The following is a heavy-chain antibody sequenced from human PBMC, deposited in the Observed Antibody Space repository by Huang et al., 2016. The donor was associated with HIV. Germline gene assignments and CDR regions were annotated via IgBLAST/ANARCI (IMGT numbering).Heavy chain of an antibody. CDR1: GGSFSGPN. CDR3: ARGRGDARGFLGLDF. Sequence: QVQLHQWGAGLLKPSETLSLTCAVYGGSFSGPNWTWIRQTPGEGLEWIGEINHGGRTNCSPSLKRRVTISLDTSKNQFSLRLRSVTAADTAVYYCARGRGDARGFLGLDFWGQGTLVTVSS. CDR2: INHGGRT. J-gene: IGHJ4*02. D-gene: IGHD3-16*01. V-gene: IGHV4-34*01.